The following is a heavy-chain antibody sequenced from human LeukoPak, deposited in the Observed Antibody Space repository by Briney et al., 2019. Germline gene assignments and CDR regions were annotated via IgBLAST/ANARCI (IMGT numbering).Heavy chain of an antibody. J-gene: IGHJ5*02. Sequence: TSETLSLTCTVSGGSISSSSYYWGWIRQPPGKGLEWIGSIYYSGSTYYNPSLKSRVTISVDTSKNQFSLKLSSVTAADTAVYYCAREGGGRNWFDPWGQGTLVTVSS. D-gene: IGHD2-15*01. CDR1: GGSISSSSYY. CDR3: AREGGGRNWFDP. V-gene: IGHV4-39*07. CDR2: IYYSGST.